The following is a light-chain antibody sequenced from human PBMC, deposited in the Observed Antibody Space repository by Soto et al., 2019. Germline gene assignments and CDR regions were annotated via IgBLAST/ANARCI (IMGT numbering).Light chain of an antibody. CDR3: QQYGSSPWT. CDR2: TS. J-gene: IGKJ1*01. CDR1: QSVDSDY. V-gene: IGKV3-20*01. Sequence: EIVLTQSPGTLSLSPGERATLSCRASQSVDSDYLASYQQKPGQAPRLLIYTSTKATGIPDRFSGSGSGTDFTLTISSLEPEDFAVYFCQQYGSSPWTFGQGTKVEIK.